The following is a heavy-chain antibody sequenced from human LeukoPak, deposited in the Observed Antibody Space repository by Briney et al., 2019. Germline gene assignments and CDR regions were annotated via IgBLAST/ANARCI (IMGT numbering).Heavy chain of an antibody. Sequence: GGSLRLSCAASGFTFSNAWMSWVRQAPGKGLEWVSVIYSGGSTYYADSVKGRFTISRDNSKNTLYLQMNSLRAEDTAVYYCARALDVAGIFDYWGQGTLVTVSS. D-gene: IGHD6-19*01. CDR2: IYSGGST. CDR1: GFTFSNAW. J-gene: IGHJ4*02. CDR3: ARALDVAGIFDY. V-gene: IGHV3-66*01.